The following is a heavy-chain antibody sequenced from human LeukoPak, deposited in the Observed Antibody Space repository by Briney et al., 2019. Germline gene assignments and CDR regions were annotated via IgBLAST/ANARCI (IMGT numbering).Heavy chain of an antibody. J-gene: IGHJ4*02. Sequence: SETLSLTCAVSGGSISSNNWWGWVRPPPGKGLEWIGEIYHSGSPNYNPSLKSRVTISVDKSRDHFSLNLSSVTAADTAVYYCARVNINNWHSCDYWGQGTLVTVSS. V-gene: IGHV4-4*02. D-gene: IGHD1-1*01. CDR2: IYHSGSP. CDR1: GGSISSNNW. CDR3: ARVNINNWHSCDY.